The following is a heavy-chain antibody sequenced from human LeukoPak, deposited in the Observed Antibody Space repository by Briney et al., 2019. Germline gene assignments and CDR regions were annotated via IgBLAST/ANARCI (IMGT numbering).Heavy chain of an antibody. Sequence: GASVKVSCKASGYTFTSYYMHWVRQAPGQGLEWMGIINPSGGSTSYAQKFQGRVTMTRDMSTSTVYMELSSLRSEDTAVYYCAREGGSYYYYYYMDVWGKGTTVTVSS. CDR1: GYTFTSYY. J-gene: IGHJ6*03. V-gene: IGHV1-46*01. CDR3: AREGGSYYYYYYMDV. D-gene: IGHD1-26*01. CDR2: INPSGGST.